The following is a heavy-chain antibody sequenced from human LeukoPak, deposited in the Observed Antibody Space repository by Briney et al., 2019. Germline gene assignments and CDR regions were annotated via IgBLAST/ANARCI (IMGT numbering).Heavy chain of an antibody. V-gene: IGHV5-51*01. CDR1: GYSFTSYW. CDR3: ARLGSSSSYYYYIDV. J-gene: IGHJ6*03. CDR2: IYPGDSDT. D-gene: IGHD6-13*01. Sequence: GESLKISCKGSGYSFTSYWIGWVRQMPGKGLEWMGIIYPGDSDTRYSPSFQGQVTISADKSISTAYLQWSSLKASDTAMYYCARLGSSSSYYYYIDVWGKGTTVTISS.